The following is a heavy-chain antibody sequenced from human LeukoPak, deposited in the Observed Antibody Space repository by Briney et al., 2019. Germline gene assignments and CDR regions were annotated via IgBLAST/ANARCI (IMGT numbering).Heavy chain of an antibody. J-gene: IGHJ4*02. V-gene: IGHV3-23*01. D-gene: IGHD3-3*01. CDR1: GFTFSSYA. CDR3: AKLSLGGFGVVLHNILFDY. Sequence: GGSLRLSCAASGFTFSSYAMSWVRQAPGKGLERVSAISGSGGSTYYADSVKGRFTISRDNSKNTLYLQMNSLRAEDTAVYYCAKLSLGGFGVVLHNILFDYWGQGTLVTVSS. CDR2: ISGSGGST.